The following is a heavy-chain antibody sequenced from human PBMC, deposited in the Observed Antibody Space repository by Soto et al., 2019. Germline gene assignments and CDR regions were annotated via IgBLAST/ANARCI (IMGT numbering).Heavy chain of an antibody. J-gene: IGHJ3*02. D-gene: IGHD6-19*01. Sequence: PGGSLRLSCAASGFTFSSYSMNWVRQAPGKGLEWVSSISSSSSYIYYADSVKGRFTISRDNAKNSLYLQMNSLRAEDTAVYYCATAGSIAVVRNDAFDIWGQGTMVTVSS. CDR1: GFTFSSYS. V-gene: IGHV3-21*01. CDR2: ISSSSSYI. CDR3: ATAGSIAVVRNDAFDI.